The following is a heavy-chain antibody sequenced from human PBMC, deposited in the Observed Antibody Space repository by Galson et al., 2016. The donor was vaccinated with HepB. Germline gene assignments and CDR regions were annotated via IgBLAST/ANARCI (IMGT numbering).Heavy chain of an antibody. D-gene: IGHD3-16*01. V-gene: IGHV3-21*01. CDR3: ARDNVDLDY. CDR2: ISSTSSYI. CDR1: GFTFRSYS. J-gene: IGHJ4*02. Sequence: SLRLSCADSGFTFRSYSMNWVRQAPGKGLEWVSSISSTSSYIYYADSVKGRFTISRDNAKNSLYLQMNSLRAEYTAVYYCARDNVDLDYWGQGTLVTVYS.